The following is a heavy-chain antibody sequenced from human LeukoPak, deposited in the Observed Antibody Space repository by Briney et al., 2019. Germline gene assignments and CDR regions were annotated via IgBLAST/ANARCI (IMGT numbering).Heavy chain of an antibody. D-gene: IGHD2-21*02. Sequence: WVRQRPGKGLEWIGSIYYSGSTYYNPSLKSRVTISVDTSKNQFSLKLSSVTAADTAVYYCARLAAYCGGDCYPDSYYYYMDVWGKGTTVTISS. CDR2: IYYSGST. J-gene: IGHJ6*03. CDR3: ARLAAYCGGDCYPDSYYYYMDV. V-gene: IGHV4-39*01.